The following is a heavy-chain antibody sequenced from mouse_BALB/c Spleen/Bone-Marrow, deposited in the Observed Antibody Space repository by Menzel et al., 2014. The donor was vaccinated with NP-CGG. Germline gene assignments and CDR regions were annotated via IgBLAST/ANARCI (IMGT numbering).Heavy chain of an antibody. CDR1: GVLLSTYGIG. J-gene: IGHJ4*01. Sequence: QVTLKVFGPGIFQPSQTLSLACSFSGVLLSTYGIGVGWVCQPLGKGLEWLAHIWWNDNKYYNTTLKSRLTISKDTSNNQVFLKIASVDTADTATYYCARISTTETMDYWGQGTSVTVSS. CDR3: ARISTTETMDY. CDR2: IWWNDNK. V-gene: IGHV8-11*01. D-gene: IGHD1-1*01.